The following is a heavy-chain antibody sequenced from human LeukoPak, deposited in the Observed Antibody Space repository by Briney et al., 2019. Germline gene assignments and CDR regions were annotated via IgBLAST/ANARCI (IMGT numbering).Heavy chain of an antibody. V-gene: IGHV4-39*01. D-gene: IGHD5-12*01. J-gene: IGHJ4*02. Sequence: SETLSLTCTVSGGSISSSSYYWGWIRQPPGKGLEWIGSIYYSGSTYYNPSLKSRVTISVDTSKNQFSLKLSSVTAADTAVYYCARGDSGYDLWGQGTLVTVSS. CDR3: ARGDSGYDL. CDR1: GGSISSSSYY. CDR2: IYYSGST.